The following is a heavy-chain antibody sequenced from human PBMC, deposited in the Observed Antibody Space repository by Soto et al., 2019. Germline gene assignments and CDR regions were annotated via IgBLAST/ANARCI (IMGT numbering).Heavy chain of an antibody. V-gene: IGHV3-21*01. CDR1: GFTFSSYS. D-gene: IGHD1-1*01. CDR3: ARAPTKSPDNYYYYMDV. Sequence: GGSLRLSCAASGFTFSSYSMNWVRQAPGKGLEWVSSISSSSSYIYYADSVKGRFTISRDNAKNSLYLQMNSLRAEDTAVYYCARAPTKSPDNYYYYMDVWGKGTTVTVSS. CDR2: ISSSSSYI. J-gene: IGHJ6*03.